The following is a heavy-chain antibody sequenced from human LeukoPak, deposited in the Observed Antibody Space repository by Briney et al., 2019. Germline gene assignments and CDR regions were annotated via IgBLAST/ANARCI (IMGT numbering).Heavy chain of an antibody. D-gene: IGHD4-4*01. CDR2: ISSSSSYI. Sequence: GGSLRLSCAASGFTFSSYSRNWVRQAPGKGLEWVSSISSSSSYIYYADSVKGRFTISRDNAKNSLYLQMNSLRAEDTAVYYCARAATVTTSYWGQGTLVTVSS. J-gene: IGHJ4*02. CDR3: ARAATVTTSY. V-gene: IGHV3-21*01. CDR1: GFTFSSYS.